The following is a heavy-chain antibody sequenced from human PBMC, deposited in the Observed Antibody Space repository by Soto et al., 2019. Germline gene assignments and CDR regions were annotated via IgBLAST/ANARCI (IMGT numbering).Heavy chain of an antibody. V-gene: IGHV4-30-4*01. CDR3: ARVIVGATTCYFDY. CDR2: IYYSGST. CDR1: GGSISSGDYY. Sequence: SETLSLTXTVSGGSISSGDYYWSWIRQPPGKGLEWIGYIYYSGSTYYNPSLKSRVTISVDTSKNQFSLKLSSVTAADTAVYYCARVIVGATTCYFDYWGQGTLVTVSS. D-gene: IGHD1-26*01. J-gene: IGHJ4*02.